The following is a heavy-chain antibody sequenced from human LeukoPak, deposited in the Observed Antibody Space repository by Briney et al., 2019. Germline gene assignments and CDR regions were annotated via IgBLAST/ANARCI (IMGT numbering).Heavy chain of an antibody. CDR3: ARGGRGSAAVVAPRSFDI. D-gene: IGHD3-22*01. V-gene: IGHV3-53*01. J-gene: IGHJ3*02. CDR2: TYTRGNS. Sequence: GGSQRLSCAASGFDVSSHHMVWVRQAPGKGLEWVSVTYTRGNSYYTDSVKGRFIISRDTSKNTMDLQMNSLRPEDSALYFCARGGRGSAAVVAPRSFDIWGQGTMVAVSS. CDR1: GFDVSSHH.